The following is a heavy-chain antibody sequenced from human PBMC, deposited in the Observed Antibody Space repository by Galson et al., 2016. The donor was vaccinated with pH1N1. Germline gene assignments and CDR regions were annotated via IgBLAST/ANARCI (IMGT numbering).Heavy chain of an antibody. V-gene: IGHV1-2*02. CDR3: ATGSGNSWFDP. J-gene: IGHJ5*02. Sequence: SVKVSCKASGYTFIVHYMHWVRQAPGHGLEWMGWINPNSGGTNYAQNFQGRVTLTRDTSINTTYMELSSLTSDDTAVYYCATGSGNSWFDPWGQGTLVTVSS. CDR1: GYTFIVHY. CDR2: INPNSGGT. D-gene: IGHD3-10*01.